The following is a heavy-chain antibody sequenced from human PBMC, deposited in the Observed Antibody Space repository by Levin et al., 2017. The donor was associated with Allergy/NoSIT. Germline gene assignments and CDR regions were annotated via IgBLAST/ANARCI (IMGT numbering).Heavy chain of an antibody. CDR3: ARESGYCSAGSCSAFDY. CDR2: IKQDGSEK. CDR1: GFTFSSYW. Sequence: GGSLRLSCAASGFTFSSYWMSWVRQAPGKGLEWVANIKQDGSEKYYVGSVKGRFTISRDNAKNSLYLQMNSLRAEDTAIYYCARESGYCSAGSCSAFDYWGQGTLVTVSS. D-gene: IGHD2-15*01. J-gene: IGHJ4*02. V-gene: IGHV3-7*01.